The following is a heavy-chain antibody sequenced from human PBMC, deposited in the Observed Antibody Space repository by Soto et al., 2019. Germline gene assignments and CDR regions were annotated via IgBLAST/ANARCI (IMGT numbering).Heavy chain of an antibody. V-gene: IGHV3-23*01. CDR1: GFTFSSYA. D-gene: IGHD6-19*01. Sequence: EVQLLESGGGLVQPGGSLRLSCAASGFTFSSYAMSWVRQAPGKGLEWVSGISGSGGSTYYADSVKGRFTISRDNSKNQLYLQMNSLRAEDTAVYYCAKGVPGIAVAGTGYFQHWGQGTLVTVSS. J-gene: IGHJ1*01. CDR3: AKGVPGIAVAGTGYFQH. CDR2: ISGSGGST.